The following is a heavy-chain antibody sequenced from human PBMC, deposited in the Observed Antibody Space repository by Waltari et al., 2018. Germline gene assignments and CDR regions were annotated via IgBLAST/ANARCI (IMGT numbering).Heavy chain of an antibody. Sequence: EVQLLESGGGLVRPGGFLRLSCEASGFNFDRYAMLWVRQSSGKGLGWVAAVSGNGLRTYYADSVKGRFTISRDNSKNTVSLEMNSLRADDTAVYYCTKSGSFFYDASAAIFDPWGQGTRVTVSS. V-gene: IGHV3-23*01. CDR2: VSGNGLRT. D-gene: IGHD3-16*01. J-gene: IGHJ5*02. CDR3: TKSGSFFYDASAAIFDP. CDR1: GFNFDRYA.